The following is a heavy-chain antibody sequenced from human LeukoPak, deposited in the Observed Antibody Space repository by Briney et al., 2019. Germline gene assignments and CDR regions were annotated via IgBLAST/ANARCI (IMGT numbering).Heavy chain of an antibody. CDR1: GFTFSSYA. J-gene: IGHJ4*02. Sequence: QPGGSLRLSCAASGFTFSSYAMSWVRQAPGEGLEWVSGISWNSGYIGYADSVRGRFTLSRDNAKNSLYLQMNSLRPEDMALYYCARGTATGGRVDYWGQGTLLTVSS. CDR2: ISWNSGYI. D-gene: IGHD5-24*01. CDR3: ARGTATGGRVDY. V-gene: IGHV3-9*03.